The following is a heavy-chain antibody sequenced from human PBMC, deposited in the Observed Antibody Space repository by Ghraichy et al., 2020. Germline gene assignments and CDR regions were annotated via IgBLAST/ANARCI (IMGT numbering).Heavy chain of an antibody. Sequence: SGPTLVKPTQTLTLTFTFSGFSLSTHGVGVGWIRQPPGKALEWLALIYWDDDKRYSPSLKSRLTITTDTSKNQVVLTMTNMDPVDTATYYCAHSVLGGYSSGLFDYWGQGTLVTVSS. J-gene: IGHJ4*02. CDR3: AHSVLGGYSSGLFDY. V-gene: IGHV2-5*02. CDR2: IYWDDDK. CDR1: GFSLSTHGVG. D-gene: IGHD6-19*01.